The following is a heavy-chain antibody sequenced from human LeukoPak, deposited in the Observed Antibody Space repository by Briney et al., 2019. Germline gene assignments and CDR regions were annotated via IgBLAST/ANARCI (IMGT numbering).Heavy chain of an antibody. D-gene: IGHD3-10*01. CDR1: GFRFSSQW. CDR3: AELGPSA. J-gene: IGHJ5*02. CDR2: LNSDGSAK. Sequence: PGGSLRLSCAVSGFRFSSQWMTWVRQAPGTGLEWVATLNSDGSAKYHVDSVKGRFTISRDNAKNLVYLQMSILRAEDTAVYYFAELGPSACGRGTLVTVSS. V-gene: IGHV3-7*01.